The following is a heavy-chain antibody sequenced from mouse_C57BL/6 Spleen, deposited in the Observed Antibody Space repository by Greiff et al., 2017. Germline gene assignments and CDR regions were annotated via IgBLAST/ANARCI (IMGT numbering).Heavy chain of an antibody. D-gene: IGHD4-1*01. CDR3: ASLDWDGY. CDR2: ISYDGSN. CDR1: GYSITSGYY. V-gene: IGHV3-6*01. J-gene: IGHJ2*01. Sequence: ESGPGLVKPSQSLSLTCSVTGYSITSGYYWNWIRQFPGNKLEWMGYISYDGSNNYNPSLKNRISITRDTSKNQFFLKLNSVTTEDTATYYCASLDWDGYGGQGTTLTVSS.